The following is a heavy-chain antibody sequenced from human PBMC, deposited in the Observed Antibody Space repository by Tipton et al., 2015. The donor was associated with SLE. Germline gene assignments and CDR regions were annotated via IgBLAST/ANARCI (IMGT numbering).Heavy chain of an antibody. J-gene: IGHJ5*02. D-gene: IGHD3-10*01. CDR1: GYSLTGYG. V-gene: IGHV1-18*01. Sequence: QSGPEVKKPGASVKVSCKASGYSLTGYGISWVRQAPGHGLEWMGWISAFNGNTRYAQGFQGRAAMTTDTSTSTAYMDLSRLRSDDTAVYYCARDLAVMYVSGISTSPCLFDPWGQGTLVTVTS. CDR2: ISAFNGNT. CDR3: ARDLAVMYVSGISTSPCLFDP.